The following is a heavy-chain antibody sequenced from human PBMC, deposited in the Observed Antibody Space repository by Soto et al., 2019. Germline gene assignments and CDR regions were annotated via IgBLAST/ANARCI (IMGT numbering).Heavy chain of an antibody. CDR3: AIVSVGRTSPGVY. CDR1: VGSIHGYC. CDR2: IYTSGTT. D-gene: IGHD1-26*01. J-gene: IGHJ4*02. V-gene: IGHV4-4*07. Sequence: SEPMSLTSTVSVGSIHGYCGPRIRQPDGKGLEWIGRIYTSGTTRYNPSLKSRVTMSLDTSKNQFSLRLTSVTAADTAVYYGAIVSVGRTSPGVYWGRGTLVTGTS.